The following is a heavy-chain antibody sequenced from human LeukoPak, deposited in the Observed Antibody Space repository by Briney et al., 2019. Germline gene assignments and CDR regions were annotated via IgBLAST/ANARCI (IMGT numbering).Heavy chain of an antibody. J-gene: IGHJ4*02. D-gene: IGHD6-25*01. CDR3: AKQYPRIAAAGTQKKLLDY. V-gene: IGHV1-2*02. CDR2: INPNSGDT. Sequence: ASVKVSCKASGYTFTGYYMHWVRQAPGQGREWMGWINPNSGDTNLAQNFQGRVTMTRDTSISTAYMDLTRLISNDTAVYYCAKQYPRIAAAGTQKKLLDYWGQGTLVTVSS. CDR1: GYTFTGYY.